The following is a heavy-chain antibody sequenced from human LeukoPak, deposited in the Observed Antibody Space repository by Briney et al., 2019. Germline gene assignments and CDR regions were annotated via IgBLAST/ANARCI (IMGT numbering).Heavy chain of an antibody. J-gene: IGHJ4*02. CDR1: GYTLTELS. V-gene: IGHV1-24*01. CDR2: FDPEDGET. D-gene: IGHD3-3*01. Sequence: GASVKVSCKVSGYTLTELSMHWVRQAPGKGLEWMGGFDPEDGETIYAQKFQGRVTMTEDTSTDTAYMELSSLRSEDTAVYYCATKPPVLRFLEWLPQHFDYWGQGTLVTVSS. CDR3: ATKPPVLRFLEWLPQHFDY.